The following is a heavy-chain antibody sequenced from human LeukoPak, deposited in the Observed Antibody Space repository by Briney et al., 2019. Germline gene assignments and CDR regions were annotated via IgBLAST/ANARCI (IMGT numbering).Heavy chain of an antibody. CDR3: ARSNPNRNALDL. Sequence: GGSLRLSCAASGFTLNSYLMSWVRQAPGRGLEWVANIKKDGSEENYLDSVKGRITVSRDNAKNSLYLQMNSLRGEDTAVYYCARSNPNRNALDLWGQGTMVTIPS. D-gene: IGHD1-14*01. CDR2: IKKDGSEE. J-gene: IGHJ3*01. CDR1: GFTLNSYL. V-gene: IGHV3-7*01.